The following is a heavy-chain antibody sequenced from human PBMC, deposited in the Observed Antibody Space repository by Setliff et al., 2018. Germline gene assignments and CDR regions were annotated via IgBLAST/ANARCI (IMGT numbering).Heavy chain of an antibody. D-gene: IGHD3-22*01. Sequence: SVKVSCKASGGTFNTYGISWVRLAPGQGLEWMGRVIPLFGTTHYAQKFQDRVAISADESTSTAYMELRSLRSEDTAIYYCVRVGLPMIVFDAFDVWGQGTMVTVSS. CDR2: VIPLFGTT. CDR1: GGTFNTYG. CDR3: VRVGLPMIVFDAFDV. J-gene: IGHJ3*01. V-gene: IGHV1-69*13.